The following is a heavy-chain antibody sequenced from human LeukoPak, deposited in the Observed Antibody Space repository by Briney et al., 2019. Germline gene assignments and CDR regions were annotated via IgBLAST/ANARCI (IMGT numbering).Heavy chain of an antibody. Sequence: PGGSLRLSCAAPGFTFSSYEMNWVRQAPGKGLEWVSYISSRGSTIYYADSVKGRFTISRDNAKNSLYLQMNSLRAEDTAVYYCASGYYYGTHAFDIWGQGTMVTVSS. CDR2: ISSRGSTI. V-gene: IGHV3-48*03. CDR3: ASGYYYGTHAFDI. J-gene: IGHJ3*02. CDR1: GFTFSSYE. D-gene: IGHD3-10*01.